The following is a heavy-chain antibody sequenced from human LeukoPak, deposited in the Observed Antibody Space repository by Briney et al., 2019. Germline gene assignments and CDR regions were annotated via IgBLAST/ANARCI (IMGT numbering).Heavy chain of an antibody. V-gene: IGHV4-59*01. CDR3: ARDQDGLDY. J-gene: IGHJ4*02. D-gene: IGHD2-15*01. Sequence: PSETLSLTCTVSGGSISSYYWSWIRQPPGKGLEWIGYIYYSESTNYNPSLKSRVTISVDTSKNQFSLKLSSVTAADTAVYYCARDQDGLDYWGQGTLVTVSS. CDR1: GGSISSYY. CDR2: IYYSEST.